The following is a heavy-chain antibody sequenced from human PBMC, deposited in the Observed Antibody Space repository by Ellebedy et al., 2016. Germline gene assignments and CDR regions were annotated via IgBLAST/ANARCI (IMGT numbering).Heavy chain of an antibody. J-gene: IGHJ4*02. CDR3: ARGAAMVTFSYFDY. V-gene: IGHV4-30-2*01. CDR2: IYHSGST. D-gene: IGHD5-18*01. Sequence: SETLSLXXTVSGGSISSGGYYWSWIRQHPGKGLEWIGYIYHSGSTYYNPSLKSRVTISVDRSKNQFSLKLSSVTAADTAVYYCARGAAMVTFSYFDYWGQGTLVTVSS. CDR1: GGSISSGGYY.